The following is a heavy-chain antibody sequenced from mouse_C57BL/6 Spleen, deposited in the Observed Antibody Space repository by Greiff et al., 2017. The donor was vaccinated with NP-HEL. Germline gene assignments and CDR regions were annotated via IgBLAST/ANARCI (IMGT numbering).Heavy chain of an antibody. V-gene: IGHV1-50*01. CDR1: GYTFTNYW. D-gene: IGHD4-1*01. CDR3: AKMANWDYCDY. Sequence: QVQLQQPGAELVKPGASVRLSCKASGYTFTNYWMQWVRQRPGQGLEWIGEIDPSDNFSNCNQKFKGKATLTVDTSSSTAYMQRSSLTSEDSAVEYGAKMANWDYCDYWGKGTTLTVSS. J-gene: IGHJ2*01. CDR2: IDPSDNFS.